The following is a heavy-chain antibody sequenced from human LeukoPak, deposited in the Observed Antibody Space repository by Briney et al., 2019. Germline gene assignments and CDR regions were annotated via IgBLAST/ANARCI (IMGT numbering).Heavy chain of an antibody. V-gene: IGHV3-30*18. J-gene: IGHJ5*02. D-gene: IGHD3-22*01. CDR1: GFTFSSYG. CDR3: AKDHGSGYYYWFDP. Sequence: GGSLRLSCAASGFTFSSYGMHWVRQAPGRGLEWVAVISYDGSNKYYADSVKGRFTISRDNSKNTLYLQMNSLRAEDTAVYYCAKDHGSGYYYWFDPWGQGTLVTVSS. CDR2: ISYDGSNK.